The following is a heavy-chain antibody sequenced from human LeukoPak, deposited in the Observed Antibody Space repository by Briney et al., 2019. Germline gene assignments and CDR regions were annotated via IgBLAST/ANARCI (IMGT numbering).Heavy chain of an antibody. V-gene: IGHV1-69*06. J-gene: IGHJ6*03. Sequence: ASVKVSCKASGGTFSSYAISWVRQAPGQGLEWMGGIIPIFGTANYAQKFQGRVTITADKSTSTAYMELSSLRSEDTAVYYCAKGTTVTTFYYYMDVWGKGTTVTISS. D-gene: IGHD4-17*01. CDR1: GGTFSSYA. CDR3: AKGTTVTTFYYYMDV. CDR2: IIPIFGTA.